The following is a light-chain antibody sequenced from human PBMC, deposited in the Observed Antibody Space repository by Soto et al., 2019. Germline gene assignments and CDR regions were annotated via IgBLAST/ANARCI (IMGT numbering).Light chain of an antibody. CDR3: RQSYSTTWT. CDR1: QGISTY. J-gene: IGKJ1*01. CDR2: AAS. V-gene: IGKV1-39*01. Sequence: IQRTPSPSSLSSSIGDRVTITCRASQGISTYLNWYQQKPGKAPKLLIYAASSLQSGVPSRFSGSGSETDFTLTISSLQPEDFATYSCRQSYSTTWTFGQGTKVDI.